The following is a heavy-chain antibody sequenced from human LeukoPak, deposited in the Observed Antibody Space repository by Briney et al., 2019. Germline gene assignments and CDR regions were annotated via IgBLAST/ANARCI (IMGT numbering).Heavy chain of an antibody. CDR2: IYYTGGT. J-gene: IGHJ5*02. Sequence: PSETLSLTCTVSGGSISSYYWSWIRQPPGKGLEWIGFIYYTGGTNYNPSLKSRFTISLDTSKNQVSLSVTSVTAADTAIYYCARGTKGASYAYAWGPGTLVTVSS. CDR1: GGSISSYY. V-gene: IGHV4-59*01. CDR3: ARGTKGASYAYA. D-gene: IGHD5-18*01.